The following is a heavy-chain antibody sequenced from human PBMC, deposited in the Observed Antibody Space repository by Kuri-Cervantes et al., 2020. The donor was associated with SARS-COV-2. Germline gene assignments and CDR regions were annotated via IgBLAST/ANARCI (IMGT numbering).Heavy chain of an antibody. CDR3: ARSSGWYDY. Sequence: GSLRLSCTVSGGSISSSSYYWGWIRQPPGKGLEWIGSIYYSGSTYYNPSLKSRVTISVDTSKNQFSLKLSSVTAADTAVYYCARSSGWYDYWGQGTLVTVSS. V-gene: IGHV4-39*01. D-gene: IGHD6-19*01. CDR1: GGSISSSSYY. J-gene: IGHJ4*02. CDR2: IYYSGST.